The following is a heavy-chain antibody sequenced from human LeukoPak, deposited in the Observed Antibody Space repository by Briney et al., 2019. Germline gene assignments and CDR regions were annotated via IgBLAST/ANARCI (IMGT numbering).Heavy chain of an antibody. D-gene: IGHD5-18*01. V-gene: IGHV3-30*02. CDR3: AKDLRRLPIYVDY. Sequence: QPGGSLRLSCAASGFTFSSYGMHWVRQAPGKGLEWVAFIRYDGSNKYYADSVKGRFTISRDNSKNTLYLQMNSLRPEDTAFYYCAKDLRRLPIYVDYWGQGTLVTVSS. J-gene: IGHJ4*02. CDR2: IRYDGSNK. CDR1: GFTFSSYG.